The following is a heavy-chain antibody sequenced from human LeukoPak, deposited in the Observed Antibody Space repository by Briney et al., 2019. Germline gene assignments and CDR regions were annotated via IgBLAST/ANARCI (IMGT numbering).Heavy chain of an antibody. CDR1: GYSFSDYF. V-gene: IGHV1-2*02. CDR3: GRIVRGGFHVEF. CDR2: INPKSGGT. D-gene: IGHD2-15*01. J-gene: IGHJ4*02. Sequence: ASVKVSCKASGYSFSDYFVHWVRQAPGQGLEWMGWINPKSGGTKYAQKFQGRVTVTRDTSISTAYMELSKLRSDDTAVYYCGRIVRGGFHVEFWGQGTLVTVSS.